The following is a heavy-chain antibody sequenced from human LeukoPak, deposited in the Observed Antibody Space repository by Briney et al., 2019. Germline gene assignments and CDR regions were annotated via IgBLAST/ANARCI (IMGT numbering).Heavy chain of an antibody. J-gene: IGHJ4*02. V-gene: IGHV3-7*01. D-gene: IGHD6-19*01. CDR1: GFTFSNYW. CDR2: IKQDGSDK. CDR3: AKDEPGYSSGWPDY. Sequence: GGSLRLSCAASGFTFSNYWMTWVRQAPGRGLEWVAVIKQDGSDKYYVDSVKGRFTISRDNAKNSLYLQMNSLRAEDTAVYYCAKDEPGYSSGWPDYWGQGTLVTVSS.